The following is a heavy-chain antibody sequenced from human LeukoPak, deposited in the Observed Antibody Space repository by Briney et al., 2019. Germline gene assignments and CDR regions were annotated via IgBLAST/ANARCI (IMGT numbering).Heavy chain of an antibody. CDR1: GFTFSSYG. CDR3: AKGSKYYYYMDV. J-gene: IGHJ6*03. V-gene: IGHV3-30*02. CDR2: IRYDGSNK. Sequence: PGGSLRLSCAASGFTFSSYGMHWVRHAPGKGLEWVAFIRYDGSNKYYADSVKGRFTISRDNSKNTLYLQMNSLRAEDTAVYYCAKGSKYYYYMDVWGKGTTVTASS.